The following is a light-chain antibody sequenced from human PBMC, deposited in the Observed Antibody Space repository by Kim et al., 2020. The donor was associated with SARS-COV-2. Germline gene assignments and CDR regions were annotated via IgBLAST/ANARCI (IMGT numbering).Light chain of an antibody. V-gene: IGLV2-8*01. CDR3: SSYAGSYTVV. CDR2: EVT. CDR1: RSDVGGYNY. Sequence: QSALTQPPSASGSPGQSVTISCTGTRSDVGGYNYVSWYQHHPGKAPKLMIYEVTKRPSGVPDRFSGSKAGNTASLTVSGLQAEDEADYYCSSYAGSYTVVFGGGTKLTVL. J-gene: IGLJ2*01.